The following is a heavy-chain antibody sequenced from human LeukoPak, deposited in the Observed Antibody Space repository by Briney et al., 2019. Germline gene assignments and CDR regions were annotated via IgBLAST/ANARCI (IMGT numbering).Heavy chain of an antibody. CDR2: IYYSGST. CDR3: ARGGPRPKYYD. CDR1: GGSISSGDYY. V-gene: IGHV4-30-4*01. J-gene: IGHJ4*02. Sequence: PSETLSLTCTVSGGSISSGDYYWSWIRQPPGKGLEWIGYIYYSGSTYYNPSLKSRVTISVDTSKNQFSLKLSSVTAADPAVYYCARGGPRPKYYDWGQGTLVTVSS. D-gene: IGHD3-10*01.